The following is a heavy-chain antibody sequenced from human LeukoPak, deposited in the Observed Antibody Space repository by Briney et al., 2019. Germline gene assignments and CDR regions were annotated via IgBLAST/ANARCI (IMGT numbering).Heavy chain of an antibody. Sequence: SETLSLTCAVYGGSFSGYYWSWIRQPPGKGLEWIGEINHSGSTNYNPSLKSRVTISVDTSKNQFSLKLSSVTAADTAVYYCARWDIAVAGYYFDYWGQGTLVAVSS. D-gene: IGHD6-19*01. CDR3: ARWDIAVAGYYFDY. J-gene: IGHJ4*02. CDR1: GGSFSGYY. V-gene: IGHV4-34*01. CDR2: INHSGST.